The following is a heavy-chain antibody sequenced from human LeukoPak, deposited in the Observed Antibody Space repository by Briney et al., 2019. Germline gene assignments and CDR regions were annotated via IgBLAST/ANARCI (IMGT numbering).Heavy chain of an antibody. D-gene: IGHD2-2*01. Sequence: ASVKVSCKASGYTFTGYHMHWVRQAPGQGLEWMGWINPNSGGTNYAQKFQGWVTMTRDTSISTAYMELSRLRSDDTAVYYCARVGYCSSTSCSSSKLDAFDIWGQGTMVTVSS. J-gene: IGHJ3*02. CDR3: ARVGYCSSTSCSSSKLDAFDI. V-gene: IGHV1-2*04. CDR2: INPNSGGT. CDR1: GYTFTGYH.